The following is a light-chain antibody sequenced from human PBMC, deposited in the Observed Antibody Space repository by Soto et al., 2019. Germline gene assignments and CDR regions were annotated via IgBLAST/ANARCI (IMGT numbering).Light chain of an antibody. Sequence: EIVMTQSPATLSVSPGERATLSCRASQTVSTSLAWYQQKPGQAPRLLIYGASTRASGVPARFSGSGSGTEFTLTISSLQSEDSAVYSCHQYNIWWTFGQGTKVDIK. V-gene: IGKV3-15*01. CDR3: HQYNIWWT. CDR1: QTVSTS. J-gene: IGKJ1*01. CDR2: GAS.